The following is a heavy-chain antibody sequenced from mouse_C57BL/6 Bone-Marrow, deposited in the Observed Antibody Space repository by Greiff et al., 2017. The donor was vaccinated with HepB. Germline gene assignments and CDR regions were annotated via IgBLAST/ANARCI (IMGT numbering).Heavy chain of an antibody. D-gene: IGHD1-1*02. CDR1: GYTFTSYW. J-gene: IGHJ1*03. V-gene: IGHV1-55*01. Sequence: QVQLQQPGAELVKPGASVKMSCKASGYTFTSYWLTWVKQRPGQGLEWIGDIYPGSGSTNYNEKFKSKATLTVDTSSSTAYMQLSSLTSVYSAVYYCTRLYYSGTPGGWGTGVTVTDSS. CDR3: TRLYYSGTPGG. CDR2: IYPGSGST.